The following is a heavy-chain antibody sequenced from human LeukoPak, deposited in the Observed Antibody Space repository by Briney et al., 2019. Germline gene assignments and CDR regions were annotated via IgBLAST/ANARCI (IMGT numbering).Heavy chain of an antibody. CDR1: GGSISNYY. CDR3: AREATMVRGLSWFDP. CDR2: IYYSGST. V-gene: IGHV4-59*12. Sequence: SETLSLTCTVSGGSISNYYWSWIRQPPGKGLEWIGYIYYSGSTSYNPSLKSRVTISVDTSKNHFSLKLSSVTAADTAVYYCAREATMVRGLSWFDPWGQGTLVTVSS. J-gene: IGHJ5*02. D-gene: IGHD3-10*01.